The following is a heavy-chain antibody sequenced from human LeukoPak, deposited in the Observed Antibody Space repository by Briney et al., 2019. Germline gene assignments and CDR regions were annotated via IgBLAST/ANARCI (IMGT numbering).Heavy chain of an antibody. CDR3: ARVSGQGMNEYYHL. D-gene: IGHD2-2*01. CDR2: INDDGSST. Sequence: PGGSLRLSCAASGFTFSGAWMHWVRQAPGKGLMWVSRINDDGSSTRHADSVKGRFTISRDNAKNTLYLQMNSLRAEDTAVYYCARVSGQGMNEYYHLWGQGTLVTVSS. CDR1: GFTFSGAW. V-gene: IGHV3-74*01. J-gene: IGHJ4*02.